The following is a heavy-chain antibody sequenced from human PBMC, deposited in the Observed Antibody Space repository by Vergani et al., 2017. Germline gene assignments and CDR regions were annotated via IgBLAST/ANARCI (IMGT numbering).Heavy chain of an antibody. V-gene: IGHV4-39*01. CDR3: ERDKSESSAWYNHKWFDS. Sequence: QPQLQESGPGLLKPSETLSLTCSVSGGSISSSSHYWAWIRQSPGKGLEWIGSGYYGGSSYHNPSLNSRVTTFVDTSKIQLILKLRSVAAADTDVYYCERDKSESSAWYNHKWFDSWGQGTLVTVSS. CDR2: GYYGGSS. D-gene: IGHD6-13*01. J-gene: IGHJ5*01. CDR1: GGSISSSSHY.